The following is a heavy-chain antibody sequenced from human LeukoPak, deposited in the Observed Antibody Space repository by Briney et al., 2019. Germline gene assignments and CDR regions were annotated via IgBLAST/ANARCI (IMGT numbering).Heavy chain of an antibody. V-gene: IGHV5-51*01. J-gene: IGHJ3*02. CDR2: IYPGDSDT. CDR3: ARPTYYDFWSGYYDRDVDAFDI. D-gene: IGHD3-3*01. CDR1: GYSFTSYW. Sequence: GESLKISCKGSGYSFTSYWIGWVRQIPGKGLEWMRIIYPGDSDTRYSPSFQGQFTISADKSISTAYLQWSSLKTSDTAMYYCARPTYYDFWSGYYDRDVDAFDIWGQGTMVTASS.